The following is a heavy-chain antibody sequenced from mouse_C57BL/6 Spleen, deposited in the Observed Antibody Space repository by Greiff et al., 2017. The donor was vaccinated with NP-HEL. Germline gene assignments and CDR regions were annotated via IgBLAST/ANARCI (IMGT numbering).Heavy chain of an antibody. Sequence: QVQLQQSGPGLVQPSQSLSITCTVSGFSLTSYGVHWVRQSPGKGLEWLGVIWRGGSTDYNAAFISRLSISKDNSKSQVFYKMNSLQADDAAIDYCARKGGYYRMDYWGQGTSVTVSS. CDR1: GFSLTSYG. CDR3: ARKGGYYRMDY. CDR2: IWRGGST. J-gene: IGHJ4*01. V-gene: IGHV2-2*01. D-gene: IGHD2-3*01.